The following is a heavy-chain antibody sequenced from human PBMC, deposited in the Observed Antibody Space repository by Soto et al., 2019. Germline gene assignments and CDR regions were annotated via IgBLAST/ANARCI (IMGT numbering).Heavy chain of an antibody. Sequence: PSETLSLTCTFSGDSTRSFYWSWIRQPAGKALEWIGRINTSGNTNYSPSLNSRVTMTLDTSKNQFSLKLSSVTAADTAVYYCARDQGSYNSGAQDIWGQGTTVTVS. V-gene: IGHV4-4*07. CDR1: GDSTRSFY. CDR3: ARDQGSYNSGAQDI. D-gene: IGHD6-19*01. CDR2: INTSGNT. J-gene: IGHJ3*02.